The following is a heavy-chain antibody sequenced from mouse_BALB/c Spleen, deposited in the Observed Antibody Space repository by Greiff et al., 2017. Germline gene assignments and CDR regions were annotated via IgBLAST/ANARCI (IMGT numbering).Heavy chain of an antibody. CDR1: GFTFSDYY. CDR3: ARAGGITHAMDY. J-gene: IGHJ4*01. Sequence: EVKLVESGGGLVKPGGSLKLSCAASGFTFSDYYMYWVRQTPEKRLEWVATISDGGSYTYYPDSVKGRFTIARDNAKNNLYLQMSSLKSEDTAMYYCARAGGITHAMDYWGQGTSVTVSS. D-gene: IGHD2-4*01. CDR2: ISDGGSYT. V-gene: IGHV5-4*02.